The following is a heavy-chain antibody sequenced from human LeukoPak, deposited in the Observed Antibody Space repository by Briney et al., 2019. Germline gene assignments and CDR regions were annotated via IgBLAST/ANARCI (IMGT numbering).Heavy chain of an antibody. V-gene: IGHV4-39*07. CDR1: GGSISSSSYY. CDR3: AREGDSNYYFDY. CDR2: IYYSGST. J-gene: IGHJ4*02. Sequence: SETPSLTCTVSGGSISSSSYYWGWIRQPPGKGLEWIGSIYYSGSTYYNPSLKSRVTISVDTSKNQFSLKLSSVTAADTAVYYCAREGDSNYYFDYWGQGTLVTVSS. D-gene: IGHD4-11*01.